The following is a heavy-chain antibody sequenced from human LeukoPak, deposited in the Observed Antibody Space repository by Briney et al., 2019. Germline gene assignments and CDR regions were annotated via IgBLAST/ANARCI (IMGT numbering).Heavy chain of an antibody. Sequence: GGSLRLSCAASGFTFSSYSMNWVRQAPGKGLEGVSYISSSSSTIYYADSVKGRFTISRDNARNSLYLQMNSLRAEDTAVYYCARAGLSSTSCYYYWGQGTLVTVSS. CDR1: GFTFSSYS. J-gene: IGHJ4*02. D-gene: IGHD2-2*01. V-gene: IGHV3-48*01. CDR2: ISSSSSTI. CDR3: ARAGLSSTSCYYY.